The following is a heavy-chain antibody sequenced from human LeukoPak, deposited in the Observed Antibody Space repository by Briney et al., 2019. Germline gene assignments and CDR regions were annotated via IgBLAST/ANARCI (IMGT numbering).Heavy chain of an antibody. Sequence: PSETLSLTCTVSGGSISSYYWSWIRQPPGKGLEWIGYIYYSGSTNYNPSLKSRVTISVDTSKNQFSLKLSSVTAADTAVYYCARGTRVFFGVVTDLDYWGQGTLVTVSS. CDR1: GGSISSYY. CDR3: ARGTRVFFGVVTDLDY. D-gene: IGHD3-3*01. V-gene: IGHV4-59*01. J-gene: IGHJ4*02. CDR2: IYYSGST.